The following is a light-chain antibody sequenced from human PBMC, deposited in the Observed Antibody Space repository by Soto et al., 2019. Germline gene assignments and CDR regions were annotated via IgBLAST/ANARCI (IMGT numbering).Light chain of an antibody. CDR2: EVS. J-gene: IGLJ1*01. CDR1: SSDVGGYNY. CDR3: SSYAGSNNVYV. Sequence: QSVLTQPPSASGSPGQSVAISCTGSSSDVGGYNYVSWYQQHPGKAPQLMIYEVSKRPSGVPDRFSGSKSGNTASLTVSGLQTEDEADYYCSSYAGSNNVYVFGTGTKLTVL. V-gene: IGLV2-8*01.